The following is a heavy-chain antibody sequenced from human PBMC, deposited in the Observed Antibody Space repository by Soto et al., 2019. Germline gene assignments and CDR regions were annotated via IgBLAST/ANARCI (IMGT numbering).Heavy chain of an antibody. CDR3: ARVQGGYSFYFGMDV. CDR2: IRSKANSYAT. V-gene: IGHV3-73*01. CDR1: GFTFSGSA. J-gene: IGHJ6*02. D-gene: IGHD5-18*01. Sequence: GGSLRLSCAASGFTFSGSAMHWVRQASRKGLEWVGRIRSKANSYATAYAASVRGRFTISRDDSKNTAYLHMNSLKTEDTAVYYCARVQGGYSFYFGMDVWGQGTTVTVSS.